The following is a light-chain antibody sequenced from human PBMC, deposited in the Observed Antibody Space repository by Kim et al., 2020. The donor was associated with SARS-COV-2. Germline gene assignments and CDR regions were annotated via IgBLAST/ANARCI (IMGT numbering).Light chain of an antibody. CDR3: LQHRTYPIT. CDR1: QDIGND. J-gene: IGKJ5*01. Sequence: ASVGDRVTITCRASQDIGNDLGWYQPNPGRAPKRLIYGASNLQSGVPSRFSGSGSETEFTLTINSLQPEDFAIYFCLQHRTYPITFGQGTRLEIK. V-gene: IGKV1-17*01. CDR2: GAS.